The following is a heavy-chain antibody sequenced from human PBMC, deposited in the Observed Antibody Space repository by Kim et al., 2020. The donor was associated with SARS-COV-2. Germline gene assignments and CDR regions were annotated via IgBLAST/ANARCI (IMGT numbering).Heavy chain of an antibody. V-gene: IGHV4-34*01. J-gene: IGHJ3*02. D-gene: IGHD3-22*01. Sequence: SETLSLTCAVYGGSFSGYYWSWIRQPPGKGLEWIGEINHSGSTNYNPSLKSRVTISVDTSKNQFSLKLSSVTAADTAVYYCARWSYYDSSGYYPYDAFDIWGQGTMVTVSS. CDR2: INHSGST. CDR1: GGSFSGYY. CDR3: ARWSYYDSSGYYPYDAFDI.